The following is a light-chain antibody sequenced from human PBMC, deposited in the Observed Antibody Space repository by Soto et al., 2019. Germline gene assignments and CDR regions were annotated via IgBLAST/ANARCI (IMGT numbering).Light chain of an antibody. V-gene: IGLV1-44*01. J-gene: IGLJ7*01. Sequence: QSVLTQPPSASGTPGQRVTISCSGSSSNIGSNTVNWYQQLPGTAPKLLIYSNNQRPSGVPDRFSGSKSGTSASLAISGLQCEDGVDYYGAAGYYSLNGPVFGGGAQRTV. CDR1: SSNIGSNT. CDR3: AAGYYSLNGPV. CDR2: SNN.